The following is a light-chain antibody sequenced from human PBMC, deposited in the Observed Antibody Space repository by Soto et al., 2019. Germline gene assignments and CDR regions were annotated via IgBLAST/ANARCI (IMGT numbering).Light chain of an antibody. J-gene: IGLJ2*01. V-gene: IGLV1-40*01. CDR2: AND. Sequence: QSVLTQPPSVSGAPGQRLTISCAGTSSNIGAVFDVHWYQQLPGTAPKLLIYANDDRPSGVPDRFSGSTSGTSASLAITGLQAEDAADYYCQSYDNSLLAYVFGGGTKLTVL. CDR1: SSNIGAVFD. CDR3: QSYDNSLLAYV.